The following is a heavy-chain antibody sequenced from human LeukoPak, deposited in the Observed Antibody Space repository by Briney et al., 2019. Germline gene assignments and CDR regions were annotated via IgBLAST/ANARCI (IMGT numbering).Heavy chain of an antibody. D-gene: IGHD6-13*01. CDR2: IYHSGGT. Sequence: SGTLSLTCAVSGGSISSTNWWTWVRQPPGKGLEWIGEIYHSGGTNYNPSLKSRVTISVDTSKNQFSLKLSSVTAADTAVYYCASGSSSWRIDYWGQGTLVTVSS. V-gene: IGHV4-4*02. CDR1: GGSISSTNW. J-gene: IGHJ4*02. CDR3: ASGSSSWRIDY.